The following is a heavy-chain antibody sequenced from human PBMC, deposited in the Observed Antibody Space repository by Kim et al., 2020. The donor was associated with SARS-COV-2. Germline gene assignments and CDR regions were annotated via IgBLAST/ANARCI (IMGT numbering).Heavy chain of an antibody. Sequence: SETLSLTCTVSGGSISSYYWSWIRQPPGKGLEWIGYIYYSGSTNYNPSLKSRVTISVDTSKNQFSLKLSSVTAADTAVYYCARSRGWWLQLFDYWGQGTLVTVSS. V-gene: IGHV4-59*01. CDR1: GGSISSYY. J-gene: IGHJ4*02. CDR3: ARSRGWWLQLFDY. CDR2: IYYSGST. D-gene: IGHD5-12*01.